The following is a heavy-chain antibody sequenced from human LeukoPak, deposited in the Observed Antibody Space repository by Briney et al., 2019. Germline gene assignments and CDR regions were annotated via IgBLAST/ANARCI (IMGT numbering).Heavy chain of an antibody. CDR1: GFTFSSYG. Sequence: PGGSLRLSCAASGFTFSSYGMHWVRQAPGKGREWVAVISYDAGNKYSADSVKGRFTISRDNSQNTLYLQMNSLRAEDTAVYYCAKDRGTSSSAYGMDVWGQGTTVTVSS. CDR3: AKDRGTSSSAYGMDV. CDR2: ISYDAGNK. V-gene: IGHV3-30*18. D-gene: IGHD6-6*01. J-gene: IGHJ6*02.